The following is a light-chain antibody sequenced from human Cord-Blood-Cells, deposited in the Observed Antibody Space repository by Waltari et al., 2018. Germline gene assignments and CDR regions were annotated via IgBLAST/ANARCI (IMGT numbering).Light chain of an antibody. CDR3: QQYNNWPPVPAECT. CDR2: GAS. CDR1: QSVSSN. V-gene: IGKV3-15*01. Sequence: EIVMTQSPPTLSVSPGERATLSCSATQSVSSNLAWYQQKPGQAHRLLIYGASTRATGIPARFSGSGSGTEFTLTISSLQSEDFAVYYCQQYNNWPPVPAECTFGQGTKLEIK. J-gene: IGKJ2*02.